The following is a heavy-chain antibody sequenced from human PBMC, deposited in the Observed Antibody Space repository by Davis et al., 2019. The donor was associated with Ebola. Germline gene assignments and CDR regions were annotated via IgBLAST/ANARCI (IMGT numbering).Heavy chain of an antibody. CDR3: ARAVGPCSTSSCLTWFGP. CDR1: DYSITRSDW. CDR2: IHYRGST. V-gene: IGHV4-28*06. Sequence: SETLSLTCAVSDYSITRSDWWGWIRQSPGKGLEWIGYIHYRGSTRDNPSLQSRVTMSVDTSKNQFSLNLKSVTAFDSAIYYCARAVGPCSTSSCLTWFGPWGQGIVVTVSS. J-gene: IGHJ5*02. D-gene: IGHD2-2*01.